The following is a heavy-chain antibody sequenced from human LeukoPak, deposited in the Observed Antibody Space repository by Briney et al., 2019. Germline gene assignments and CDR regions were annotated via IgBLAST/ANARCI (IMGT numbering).Heavy chain of an antibody. CDR2: ANPNSGGT. Sequence: GASVKVSCKASGYTFTGYYMHWVRQAPGQGLEWMGWANPNSGGTHCAQKFQGRVTMTRDTSISTVYMELSSLRSDDTAIYYCARGPSSGIDYWGQGTLVTVSS. CDR1: GYTFTGYY. D-gene: IGHD3-10*01. J-gene: IGHJ4*02. CDR3: ARGPSSGIDY. V-gene: IGHV1-2*02.